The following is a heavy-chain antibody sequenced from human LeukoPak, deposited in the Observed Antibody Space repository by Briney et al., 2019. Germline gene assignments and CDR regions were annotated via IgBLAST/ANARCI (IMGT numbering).Heavy chain of an antibody. CDR2: ISGSGGST. CDR3: AKIPGIWSGYQNY. J-gene: IGHJ4*02. CDR1: GSTFSSYA. V-gene: IGHV3-23*01. Sequence: GGSLRLSCAASGSTFSSYAMSWVRQAPGKGLEWVSAISGSGGSTYYADSVKGRFTISRDNSKNTLYLQMNSLRAEDTAVYYCAKIPGIWSGYQNYWGQGTLVTVSS. D-gene: IGHD3-3*01.